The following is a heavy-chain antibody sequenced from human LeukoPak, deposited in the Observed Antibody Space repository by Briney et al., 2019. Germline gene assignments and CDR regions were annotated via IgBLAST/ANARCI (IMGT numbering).Heavy chain of an antibody. J-gene: IGHJ5*02. CDR3: ARDSNDYGAPGWFDP. Sequence: GGSLRLSCAASGFTFSSYSMNWVRRAPGKGLEWVSSISSSSSYIYYADSVKGRFTISRDNAKNSLYLQMNSLRAEDTAVYYCARDSNDYGAPGWFDPWGQGTLVTVSS. D-gene: IGHD4-17*01. CDR2: ISSSSSYI. V-gene: IGHV3-21*01. CDR1: GFTFSSYS.